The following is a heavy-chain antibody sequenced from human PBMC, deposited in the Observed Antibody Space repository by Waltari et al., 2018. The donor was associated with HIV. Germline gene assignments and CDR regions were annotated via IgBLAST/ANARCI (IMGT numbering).Heavy chain of an antibody. V-gene: IGHV3-30*02. Sequence: QVQLVESGGGVVQPGGSLRLSCAASGFTFSSYGMPWVRQAPGKGLEWVAFIRYDGSNKYYADSVKGRFTISRDNSKNTLYLQMNSLRAEDTAVYYCAKGALRRDYGMDVWGQGTTVTVSS. D-gene: IGHD4-17*01. J-gene: IGHJ6*02. CDR1: GFTFSSYG. CDR2: IRYDGSNK. CDR3: AKGALRRDYGMDV.